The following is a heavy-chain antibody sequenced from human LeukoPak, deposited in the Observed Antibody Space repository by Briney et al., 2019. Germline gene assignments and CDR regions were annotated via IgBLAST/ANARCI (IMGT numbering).Heavy chain of an antibody. Sequence: ASVKVSCKASGYTFTSYGISWVRQAPGQGLEWMGWISAYNGNTNYAQKLQGRVTMTTDTSTSTAYMELRSLRSDDTAVYYCARFEDQLLPSDAFDIWGQGTMVTVSS. CDR3: ARFEDQLLPSDAFDI. D-gene: IGHD2-2*01. CDR2: ISAYNGNT. V-gene: IGHV1-18*01. J-gene: IGHJ3*02. CDR1: GYTFTSYG.